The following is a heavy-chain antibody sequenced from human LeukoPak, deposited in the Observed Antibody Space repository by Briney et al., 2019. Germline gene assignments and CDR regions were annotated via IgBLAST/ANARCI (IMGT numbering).Heavy chain of an antibody. CDR1: GYTFTGYY. D-gene: IGHD4-23*01. Sequence: ASVKVSCKASGYTFTGYYMHWVRQAPRQGHEWMGWINPNSGGTNFAQKCQGRVTVTRDTSISVVYMELSRLRSDDTAVYYCARPRNPMVVTPTSRTYFFDSWGQGTLVTVSS. CDR3: ARPRNPMVVTPTSRTYFFDS. J-gene: IGHJ4*02. V-gene: IGHV1-2*02. CDR2: INPNSGGT.